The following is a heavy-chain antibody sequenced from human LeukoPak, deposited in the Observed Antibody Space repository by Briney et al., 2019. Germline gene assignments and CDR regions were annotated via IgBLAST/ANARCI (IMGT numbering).Heavy chain of an antibody. Sequence: GGSLRLSCAASGFTFSNAWMSWVRQAPGKGPEWVGRIKSKTDGGTTDYAAPVKGRFTISRDDSKNTLYLQMNSLKTEDTAVYYCTTGYYYGSGSYYNFDYWGQGTLVTVSS. J-gene: IGHJ4*02. D-gene: IGHD3-10*01. CDR1: GFTFSNAW. CDR3: TTGYYYGSGSYYNFDY. CDR2: IKSKTDGGTT. V-gene: IGHV3-15*01.